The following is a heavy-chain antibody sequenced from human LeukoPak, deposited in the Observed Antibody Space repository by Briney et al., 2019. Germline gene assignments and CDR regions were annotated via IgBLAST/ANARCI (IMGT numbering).Heavy chain of an antibody. D-gene: IGHD5-18*01. CDR3: ARLYSYGDY. CDR1: GGSISSSSYY. CDR2: IYYSGNT. V-gene: IGHV4-39*01. J-gene: IGHJ4*02. Sequence: PSETLSLTCTVSGGSISSSSYYWGWIRQPPGKGLEWIGNIYYSGNTYHNPSLRSRVTISVDTSKNQFSLKLNSVTAADTAVYYCARLYSYGDYWGQGTLVTVSS.